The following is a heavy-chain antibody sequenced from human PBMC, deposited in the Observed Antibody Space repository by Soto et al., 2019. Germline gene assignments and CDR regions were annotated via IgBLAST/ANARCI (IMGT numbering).Heavy chain of an antibody. V-gene: IGHV3-30*03. D-gene: IGHD4-17*01. CDR2: ISYDGSNK. CDR1: GFTFSSYG. Sequence: QVQLVESGGGVVQPGRSLRLSCAASGFTFSSYGMHWVRQAPGKGLEWVAVISYDGSNKYYADSVKGRFTISRDNSKNTMNLQRNGVRAEDTCVYYGADVYDYGDSGDAFDIWGQGTMVTVSS. J-gene: IGHJ3*02. CDR3: ADVYDYGDSGDAFDI.